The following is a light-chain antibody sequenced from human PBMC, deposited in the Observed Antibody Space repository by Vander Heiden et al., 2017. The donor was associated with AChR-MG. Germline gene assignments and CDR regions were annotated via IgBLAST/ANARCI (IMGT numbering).Light chain of an antibody. V-gene: IGKV3-20*01. CDR1: QSIGSNY. Sequence: VLTQCAGTLSLSPGERATLSCRASQSIGSNYLAWYQQKPGQAPRLLLYGASSRATGIPDRFSGSGSGTDFTLTISRLEPEDFAVYYCQQYGGSPLTFGGGTEVEIK. CDR2: GAS. CDR3: QQYGGSPLT. J-gene: IGKJ4*01.